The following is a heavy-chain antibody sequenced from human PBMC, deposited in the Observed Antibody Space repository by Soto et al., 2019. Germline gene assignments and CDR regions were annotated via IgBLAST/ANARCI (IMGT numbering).Heavy chain of an antibody. Sequence: SLRLSCAASGFTFSSYGMHWVRQAPGKGLEWVAVISYDGSNKYYADSVKGRFTISRDNSKNTLYLQMNSLRAEDTAVYYCAKDVSSSGWFGGTYNWFDPWGQGTLVTVSS. J-gene: IGHJ5*02. D-gene: IGHD6-19*01. V-gene: IGHV3-30*18. CDR2: ISYDGSNK. CDR1: GFTFSSYG. CDR3: AKDVSSSGWFGGTYNWFDP.